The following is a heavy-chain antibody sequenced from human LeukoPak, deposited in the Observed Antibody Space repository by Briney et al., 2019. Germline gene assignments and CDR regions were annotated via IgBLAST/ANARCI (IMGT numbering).Heavy chain of an antibody. CDR2: IIPILGIA. V-gene: IGHV1-69*04. CDR3: AREGIYYFDY. J-gene: IGHJ4*02. Sequence: ASVKVSCKASGGTFSSYAISWVRQAPGQGLEWMGRIIPILGIANYAQKFQGRVTITADKSTSAAYMELSSLRSEDTAVYYCAREGIYYFDYWGQGTLVTVSS. CDR1: GGTFSSYA.